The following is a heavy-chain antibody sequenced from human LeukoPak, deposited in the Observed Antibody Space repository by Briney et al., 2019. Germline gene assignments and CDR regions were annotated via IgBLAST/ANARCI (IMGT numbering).Heavy chain of an antibody. CDR1: GGSVSSSSYY. CDR2: IYYTANT. CDR3: ARRDHYDSSGYFDY. J-gene: IGHJ4*02. D-gene: IGHD3-22*01. V-gene: IGHV4-39*01. Sequence: SQTLSLTCTVSGGSVSSSSYYWGWIRQPPGKGLEWFGSIYYTANTYYHSSLKSRVTISVDTSKTQFSLKLSSVTAADSAVYYCARRDHYDSSGYFDYWGQGTLVTVSS.